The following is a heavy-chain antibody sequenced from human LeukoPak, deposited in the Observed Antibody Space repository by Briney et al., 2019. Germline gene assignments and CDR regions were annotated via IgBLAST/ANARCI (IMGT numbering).Heavy chain of an antibody. CDR1: GGSISSYY. D-gene: IGHD2-15*01. CDR2: IYYSGST. V-gene: IGHV4-59*08. Sequence: PSETLSLTCTVSGGSISSYYWSWIRPPPGKGLEWIGYIYYSGSTNYNPSLKSRVTISVDTSKNQFSLKLSSVTAADTAVYYCARRSCSGGSCFSSWFDPWGQGTLVTVSS. CDR3: ARRSCSGGSCFSSWFDP. J-gene: IGHJ5*02.